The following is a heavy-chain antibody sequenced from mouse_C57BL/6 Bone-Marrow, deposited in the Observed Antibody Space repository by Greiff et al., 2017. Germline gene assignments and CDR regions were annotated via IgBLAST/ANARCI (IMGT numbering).Heavy chain of an antibody. D-gene: IGHD2-3*01. CDR1: GYTFTDYE. CDR3: TRKSYDGLYYFDY. V-gene: IGHV1-15*01. CDR2: IDPETGGT. Sequence: VQLQQSGAELVRPGASVTLSCKASGYTFTDYEMHWVKQTPVHGLEWIGAIDPETGGTAYNQKFKGKAILTADKSSSTAYMELRSLTAEDSAVYYGTRKSYDGLYYFDYWGQGTTLTVSS. J-gene: IGHJ2*01.